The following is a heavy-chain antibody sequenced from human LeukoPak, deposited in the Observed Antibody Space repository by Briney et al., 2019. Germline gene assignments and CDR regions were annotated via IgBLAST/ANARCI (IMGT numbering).Heavy chain of an antibody. CDR1: GYTFTSYY. CDR2: INPSGGSP. CDR3: ARDLKRGYSSGRYSWGTGSSNDY. Sequence: ASVKVSCTASGYTFTSYYMHWVRQAPGQGLEWMGIINPSGGSPSYAQKFQGRVTMTRDTSTSTVYMELSSLRSEDAAVYYCARDLKRGYSSGRYSWGTGSSNDYWGQGTLVTGSS. V-gene: IGHV1-46*01. D-gene: IGHD6-19*01. J-gene: IGHJ4*02.